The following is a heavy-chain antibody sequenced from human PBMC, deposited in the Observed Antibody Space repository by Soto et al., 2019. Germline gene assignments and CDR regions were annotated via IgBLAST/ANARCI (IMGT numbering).Heavy chain of an antibody. D-gene: IGHD6-13*01. Sequence: AGGSLRLSCAASGFTFSSYGMHWVRQAPGKGLEWVAVISYDGSNKYYADSVKGRFTISRDNSKNTLYLQMNSLRAEDTAVYYCAKDRHSRWYPGIDYWGQGTLVTVSS. CDR3: AKDRHSRWYPGIDY. V-gene: IGHV3-30*18. J-gene: IGHJ4*02. CDR2: ISYDGSNK. CDR1: GFTFSSYG.